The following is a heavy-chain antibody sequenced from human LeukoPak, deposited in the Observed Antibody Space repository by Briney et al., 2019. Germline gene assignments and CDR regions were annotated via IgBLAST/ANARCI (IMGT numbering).Heavy chain of an antibody. J-gene: IGHJ4*02. D-gene: IGHD6-19*01. CDR2: IYYSGST. V-gene: IGHV4-31*11. Sequence: PSETLSLTCAVSGGSISSSNWWSWIRQHPGKGLEWIGYIYYSGSTYYNPSLKSRVTISVDTSKNQFSLKLSSVTAADTAVYYCARARGSGWYEDYWGQGTLVTVSS. CDR3: ARARGSGWYEDY. CDR1: GGSISSSNW.